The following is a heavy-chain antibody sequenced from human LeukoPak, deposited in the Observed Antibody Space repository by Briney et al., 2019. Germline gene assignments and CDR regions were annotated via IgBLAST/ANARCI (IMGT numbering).Heavy chain of an antibody. CDR2: IIGSGGST. D-gene: IGHD6-19*01. CDR3: AKRLTGYSSGWHDAFDI. V-gene: IGHV3-23*01. CDR1: GFTFSSYA. Sequence: GGSLRLSCADSGFTFSSYAMSRVRQAPGKGLEWVSAIIGSGGSTYYADSVKGRFTISRDNSKNTLYLQMNSLRAEDTAVYYCAKRLTGYSSGWHDAFDIWGQGTMVTVSS. J-gene: IGHJ3*02.